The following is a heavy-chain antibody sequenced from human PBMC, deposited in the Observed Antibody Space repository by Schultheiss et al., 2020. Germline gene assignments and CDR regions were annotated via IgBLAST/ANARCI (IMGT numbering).Heavy chain of an antibody. CDR1: GGSFSGYY. V-gene: IGHV4-34*01. Sequence: SETLSLTCAVYGGSFSGYYWSWIRQPPGKGLEWIGEINHSGSTNYNPSLKSRVTISVDTSKNQFSLKLSSVTAADTAVYYCARGGYCSSTSCYTDGYEVDYWGQGTRVTGSA. J-gene: IGHJ4*02. CDR2: INHSGST. CDR3: ARGGYCSSTSCYTDGYEVDY. D-gene: IGHD2-2*02.